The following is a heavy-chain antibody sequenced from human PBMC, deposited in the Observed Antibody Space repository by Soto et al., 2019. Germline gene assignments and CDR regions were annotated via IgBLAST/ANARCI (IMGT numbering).Heavy chain of an antibody. CDR2: IYYSGST. CDR1: GGSISSGDYY. J-gene: IGHJ5*02. CDR3: ARESPRWSGYYTHNWFDP. D-gene: IGHD3-3*01. V-gene: IGHV4-30-4*02. Sequence: PSETLSLTCTVSGGSISSGDYYWSWIRQPPGKGLEWIGYIYYSGSTYYNPSLKSRVTISVDTSKNQFSLKLSSVTAADTAVYYCARESPRWSGYYTHNWFDPWGQGTLVTVS.